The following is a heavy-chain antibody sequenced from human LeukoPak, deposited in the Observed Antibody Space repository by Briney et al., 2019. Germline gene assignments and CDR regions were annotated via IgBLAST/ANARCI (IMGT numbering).Heavy chain of an antibody. CDR3: ARVAVAGFYYYYYMDV. D-gene: IGHD6-19*01. CDR1: GDTFSTNV. Sequence: ASVKVSCKASGDTFSTNVISWVRQAPGQGLEWMGGIIPIFGTANYAQKFQGRVTITTDESTSTAYMELSSLRSEDTAVYYCARVAVAGFYYYYYMDVWGKGTTVTVSS. V-gene: IGHV1-69*05. J-gene: IGHJ6*03. CDR2: IIPIFGTA.